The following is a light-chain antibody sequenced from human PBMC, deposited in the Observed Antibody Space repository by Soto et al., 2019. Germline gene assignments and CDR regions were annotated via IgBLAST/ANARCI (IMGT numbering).Light chain of an antibody. J-gene: IGKJ1*01. V-gene: IGKV1-5*01. CDR1: QNVNNW. Sequence: DIQMTQFPSALSASVGDRVTITCRASQNVNNWLAWYQHKPGKAPQLLIYDASVLESGVPSRFSGSGSGTEFTLAINGLQSDDFATYYCQQYNTYWTFGPGTRWKSN. CDR2: DAS. CDR3: QQYNTYWT.